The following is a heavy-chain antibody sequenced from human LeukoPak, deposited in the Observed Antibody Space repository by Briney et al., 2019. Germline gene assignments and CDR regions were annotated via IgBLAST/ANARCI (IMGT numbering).Heavy chain of an antibody. V-gene: IGHV3-30*02. CDR1: GFTFSSYG. CDR3: ARAWWLRGYFDY. CDR2: IRYDGSIK. J-gene: IGHJ4*02. D-gene: IGHD5-12*01. Sequence: GGSLRLSCAASGFTFSSYGMHWVRQAPGKGLEWVTFIRYDGSIKYYADSVKGRFTISRDNSKNTLFLQMTSLRAEDTAVYYCARAWWLRGYFDYWGQGTLVTVSS.